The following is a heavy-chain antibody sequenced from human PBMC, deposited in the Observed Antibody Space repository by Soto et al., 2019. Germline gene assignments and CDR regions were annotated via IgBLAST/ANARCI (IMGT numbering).Heavy chain of an antibody. V-gene: IGHV3-23*01. CDR2: ISGSGGST. J-gene: IGHJ4*02. CDR3: AKDDKSAPRYYFDY. CDR1: GFTFSSYA. Sequence: EVQLLESGGGLVQPGGSLRLSCAASGFTFSSYAMSWVRQAPGKGLEWVSAISGSGGSTYYADSVKGRFTISSDNSNNTLYLQMNSLRAEDTAVYYCAKDDKSAPRYYFDYWGQGTLVTVSS. D-gene: IGHD3-16*01.